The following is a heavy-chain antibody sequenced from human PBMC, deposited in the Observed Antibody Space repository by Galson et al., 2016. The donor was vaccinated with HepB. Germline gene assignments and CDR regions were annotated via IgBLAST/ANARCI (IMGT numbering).Heavy chain of an antibody. D-gene: IGHD6-13*01. CDR2: ISFDGTKI. CDR1: GLSFTSYA. CDR3: ARAGIAIWSPMGVYSGLDV. J-gene: IGHJ6*02. V-gene: IGHV3-30*04. Sequence: SLRLSCAASGLSFTSYAFNWVRQAPGKGLEWVAVISFDGTKIFYRDSVQGRFTILRDNSRNTLYLQMNSPRPDDTAVYYCARAGIAIWSPMGVYSGLDVWGQGTTVTVSS.